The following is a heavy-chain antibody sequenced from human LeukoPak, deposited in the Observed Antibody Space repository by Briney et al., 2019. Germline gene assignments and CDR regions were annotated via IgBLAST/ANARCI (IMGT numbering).Heavy chain of an antibody. V-gene: IGHV3-15*01. CDR3: TTEGIFGVVIIPNYYYGMDV. D-gene: IGHD3-3*01. Sequence: GGSLRLSCAASGFTFSSYAMSWVRQAPGKGLEWVGRIKSKTDGGTTDYAAPVKGRFTISRDDSKNTLYLQMNGLKTEDTAVYYCTTEGIFGVVIIPNYYYGMDVWGQGTTVTVSS. CDR1: GFTFSSYA. J-gene: IGHJ6*02. CDR2: IKSKTDGGTT.